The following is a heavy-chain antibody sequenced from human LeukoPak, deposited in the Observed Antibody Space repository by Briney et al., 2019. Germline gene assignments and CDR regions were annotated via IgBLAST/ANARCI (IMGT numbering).Heavy chain of an antibody. CDR2: INHSGST. D-gene: IGHD2-2*01. CDR1: GGSFSGYY. Sequence: SVTLSLTCAVYGGSFSGYYWSWIRQPPGQGLEWIGDINHSGSTNYNPSLKSRVTISVDTSKNQFSLKLSSVTAADTAVYYCARDCSSTSCHYYYYMDVWGKGTTVTVSS. J-gene: IGHJ6*03. CDR3: ARDCSSTSCHYYYYMDV. V-gene: IGHV4-34*01.